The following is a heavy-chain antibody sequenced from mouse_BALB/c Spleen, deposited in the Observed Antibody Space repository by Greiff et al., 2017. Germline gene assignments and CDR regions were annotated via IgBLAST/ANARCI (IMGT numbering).Heavy chain of an antibody. D-gene: IGHD2-3*01. Sequence: DVMLVESGGGLVQPGGSRKLSCAASGFTFSSFGMHWVRQAPEKGLEWVAYISSGSSTIYYADTVKGRFTISRDNPKNTLFLQMTSLRSEDTAMYYCARGWLLRNFDVWGAGTTVTVSS. CDR3: ARGWLLRNFDV. CDR2: ISSGSSTI. CDR1: GFTFSSFG. V-gene: IGHV5-17*02. J-gene: IGHJ1*01.